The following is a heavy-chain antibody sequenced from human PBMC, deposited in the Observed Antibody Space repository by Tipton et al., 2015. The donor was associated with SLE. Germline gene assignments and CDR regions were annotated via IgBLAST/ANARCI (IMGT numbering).Heavy chain of an antibody. Sequence: SLRLSCAASGFTFSNYNMNWVRQAPGKGLEWVSSITGSSSYIYYADSAKGRFTISRDNAKNSLYLQMNSLRAEDTAVYYCARTRRLHLDYFDYWGQGTLVTVSS. CDR1: GFTFSNYN. CDR3: ARTRRLHLDYFDY. D-gene: IGHD5-18*01. V-gene: IGHV3-21*01. J-gene: IGHJ4*02. CDR2: ITGSSSYI.